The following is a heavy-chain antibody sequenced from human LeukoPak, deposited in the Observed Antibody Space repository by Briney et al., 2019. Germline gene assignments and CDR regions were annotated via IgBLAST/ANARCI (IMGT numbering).Heavy chain of an antibody. CDR2: IIPILGIA. CDR3: AREHSYYYDSSGYLD. D-gene: IGHD3-22*01. V-gene: IGHV1-69*04. Sequence: SVKVSCKASGYTFTSYGISWVRQAPGQGLEWMGRIIPILGIANYAQKFQGRVTITADKSTSTAYMELSSLRSEDTVVYYCAREHSYYYDSSGYLDWGQGTLVTVSS. CDR1: GYTFTSYG. J-gene: IGHJ4*02.